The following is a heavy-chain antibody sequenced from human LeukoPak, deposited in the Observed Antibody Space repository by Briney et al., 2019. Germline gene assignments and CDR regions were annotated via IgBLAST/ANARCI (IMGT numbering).Heavy chain of an antibody. CDR2: IYYSGST. Sequence: SETLSLTCTVSGGSISSYYWSWIRQPPGKGLEWIGYIYYSGSTNYNPSLKSRVTISVDTSKNQFSLKLSSVTAADTAVYYCASATDYGFDDYFDYWGQGTLVTVSS. D-gene: IGHD4-17*01. CDR3: ASATDYGFDDYFDY. J-gene: IGHJ4*02. CDR1: GGSISSYY. V-gene: IGHV4-59*01.